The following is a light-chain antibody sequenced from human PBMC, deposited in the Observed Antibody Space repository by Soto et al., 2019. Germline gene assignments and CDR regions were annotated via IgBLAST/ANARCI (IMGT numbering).Light chain of an antibody. Sequence: VLTQPASVSGSPGQSITISCTGTSSDVGGYDYVSWYQQHPGKAPKLMIYEVSNRPSGVSNRFSGSKSGDTASLTISGLQPEDEADYYCQSYGDSLSGYVFGTGTKVTVL. CDR2: EVS. CDR3: QSYGDSLSGYV. J-gene: IGLJ1*01. V-gene: IGLV2-14*01. CDR1: SSDVGGYDY.